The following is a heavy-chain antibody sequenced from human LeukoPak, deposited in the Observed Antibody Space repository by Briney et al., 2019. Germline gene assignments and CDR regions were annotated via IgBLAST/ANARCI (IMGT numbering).Heavy chain of an antibody. Sequence: PSETLSLTCTVSGGSISSYYWSWIRQPPGKGLEWIGYIYYSGSTNYNPSLKSRVTISVDTSKNQFSLKLSSVTAADTAVYYCARRISWSSRDDYWGQGTLVTVSS. D-gene: IGHD1-26*01. CDR2: IYYSGST. CDR1: GGSISSYY. CDR3: ARRISWSSRDDY. J-gene: IGHJ4*02. V-gene: IGHV4-59*08.